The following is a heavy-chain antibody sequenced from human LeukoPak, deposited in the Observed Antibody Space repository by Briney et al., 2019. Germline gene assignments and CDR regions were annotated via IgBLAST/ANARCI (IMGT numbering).Heavy chain of an antibody. D-gene: IGHD3-22*01. Sequence: KSSETLSLTCTVSGGSISSYYWSWIRQPPGKGLEWIGYIYYSGSTNYNPSLKSRVTISVDTSKNQFSLKLSSVTAADTAVYYCARVRSSGYYYNFDYWGQGTLVTVSS. CDR2: IYYSGST. J-gene: IGHJ4*02. CDR1: GGSISSYY. CDR3: ARVRSSGYYYNFDY. V-gene: IGHV4-59*01.